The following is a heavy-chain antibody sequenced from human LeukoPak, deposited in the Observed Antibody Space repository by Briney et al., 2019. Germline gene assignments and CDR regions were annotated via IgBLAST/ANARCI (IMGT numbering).Heavy chain of an antibody. CDR1: GGSISSYY. Sequence: SETLSLTCTVSGGSISSYYGSWIRQPAGKGLEWIGRIYTSGSTNYNPSLKSRVTMSVDTSKNQFSLKLSSVTAADTAVYYCAAGYSYGLTFDYWGQGTLVTVSS. D-gene: IGHD5-18*01. CDR2: IYTSGST. V-gene: IGHV4-4*07. CDR3: AAGYSYGLTFDY. J-gene: IGHJ4*02.